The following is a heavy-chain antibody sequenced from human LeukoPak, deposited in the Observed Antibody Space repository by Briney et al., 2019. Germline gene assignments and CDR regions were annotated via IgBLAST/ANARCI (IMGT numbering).Heavy chain of an antibody. D-gene: IGHD4-17*01. CDR3: ARGVYGDYVGNWFDP. CDR2: INPNSGGT. V-gene: IGHV1-2*02. Sequence: ASVKVSCKASGYTFTGYYMHWVRQAPGQGLEWMGWINPNSGGTNYAQKFQGRVTMTRDTSISTAYMELSRLRSDDTAVYYCARGVYGDYVGNWFDPGAREPWSPSPQ. CDR1: GYTFTGYY. J-gene: IGHJ5*02.